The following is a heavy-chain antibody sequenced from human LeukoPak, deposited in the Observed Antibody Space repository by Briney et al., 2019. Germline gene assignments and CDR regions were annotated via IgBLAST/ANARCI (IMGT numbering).Heavy chain of an antibody. CDR1: GGTFSSYA. J-gene: IGHJ4*02. CDR2: ISAYNGDT. CDR3: ARVGEYCPGISCLDY. V-gene: IGHV1-18*01. D-gene: IGHD2-2*01. Sequence: GAPVKVSCKASGGTFSSYAISWVRQAPGQGLEWMGWISAYNGDTSYAQKLQGRVTMTTDTSTSTAYMELGSLGSDDTAVYYCARVGEYCPGISCLDYWSQGTLVTVPS.